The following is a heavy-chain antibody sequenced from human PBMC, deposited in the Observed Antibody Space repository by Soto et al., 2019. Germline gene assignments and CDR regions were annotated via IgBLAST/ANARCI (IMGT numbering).Heavy chain of an antibody. CDR3: ARWAPPPPYRSSSRMDV. CDR2: MNPNSGNT. V-gene: IGHV1-8*01. Sequence: QVQLVQSGAEVKKPGASVKVSCKASGYTFTSYDINWVRQATGQGLEWMGWMNPNSGNTGYAQKFQGRVTMTRSTSMSTAYRELSSLRYEDTAVYYCARWAPPPPYRSSSRMDVWGQGTTVTVSS. CDR1: GYTFTSYD. J-gene: IGHJ6*02. D-gene: IGHD6-6*01.